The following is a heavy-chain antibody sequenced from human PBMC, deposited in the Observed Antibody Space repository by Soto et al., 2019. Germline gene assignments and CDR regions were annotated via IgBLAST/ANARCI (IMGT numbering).Heavy chain of an antibody. CDR1: AFTFSDFA. D-gene: IGHD3-9*01. J-gene: IGHJ6*02. CDR2: MSSDGTTI. CDR3: ARAGFHFGLDV. V-gene: IGHV3-30-3*01. Sequence: QVQLLESGGGVVQPGRSLRLSCAASAFTFSDFAMHWVRQAPGKGLEWMAVMSSDGTTIYYAGSVKGRFTISRDNFKSTLYLQMNSLRPDDTAVYYCARAGFHFGLDVWGLGTTFTVS.